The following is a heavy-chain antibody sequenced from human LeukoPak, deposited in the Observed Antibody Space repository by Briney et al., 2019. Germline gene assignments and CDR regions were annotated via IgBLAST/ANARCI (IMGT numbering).Heavy chain of an antibody. J-gene: IGHJ4*02. CDR2: ISWDGGST. CDR1: GFTFDDYT. V-gene: IGHV3-43*01. Sequence: GGSLRLSCAASGFTFDDYTMHWVRQAPGKGLEWVSLISWDGGSTYYADSVKGRFTISRDNSKNTLYLQMNSLRAEDTAVYYCARGPYCSSTSCYRLFDYWGQGTLVTVSS. CDR3: ARGPYCSSTSCYRLFDY. D-gene: IGHD2-2*02.